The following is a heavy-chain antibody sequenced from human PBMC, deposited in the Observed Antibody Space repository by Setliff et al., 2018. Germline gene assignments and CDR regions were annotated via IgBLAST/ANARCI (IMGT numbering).Heavy chain of an antibody. V-gene: IGHV4-39*06. CDR2: MYYIGSY. CDR1: GDSITRSGYD. J-gene: IGHJ6*03. CDR3: ARMSGFLYMDV. D-gene: IGHD3-3*01. Sequence: PSETLSLTCSVSGDSITRSGYDWGWVRQSPGKGLEWIGNMYYIGSYDYNPTLKSRVTISLDTSKNQFALKLTSVTAADTAVYYGARMSGFLYMDVWGKGTTVTVSS.